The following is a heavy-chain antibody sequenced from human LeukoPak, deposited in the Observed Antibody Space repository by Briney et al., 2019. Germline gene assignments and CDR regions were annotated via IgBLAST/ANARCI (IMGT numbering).Heavy chain of an antibody. D-gene: IGHD5-12*01. CDR2: IYHSGST. CDR1: GGSISSGGYS. Sequence: KTSETLSLTCAVSGGSISSGGYSWSWIRQPPGKGLEWIGYIYHSGSTYYDPSLKRRVTISVDRSKNQFSLKLSSVTAADTAVYYCARGGGSGGYAPVDYWGQGTLVTVSS. V-gene: IGHV4-30-2*01. CDR3: ARGGGSGGYAPVDY. J-gene: IGHJ4*02.